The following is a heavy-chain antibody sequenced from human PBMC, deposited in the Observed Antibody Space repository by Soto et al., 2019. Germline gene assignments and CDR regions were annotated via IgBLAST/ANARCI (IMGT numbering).Heavy chain of an antibody. CDR2: INHSGST. CDR3: ARARTYYDILTGYHSSFAY. Sequence: SETLSGTCVDYGGSFIGYYCSFIRHPPLKWLEWIVEINHSGSTNYNPSLKSRVTISVDTSKNQFSLKLSSVTAADTAVYYCARARTYYDILTGYHSSFAYWGQGTLVTVSS. V-gene: IGHV4-34*01. D-gene: IGHD3-9*01. J-gene: IGHJ4*02. CDR1: GGSFIGYY.